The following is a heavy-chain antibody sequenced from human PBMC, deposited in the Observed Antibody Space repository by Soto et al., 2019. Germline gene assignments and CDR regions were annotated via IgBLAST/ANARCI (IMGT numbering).Heavy chain of an antibody. V-gene: IGHV3-23*01. CDR3: AKNQHAMAHDY. CDR2: IGSSGGST. Sequence: PGGSLRLSCAASGFTFSNYAMSWVRQAPGKELEWVSSIGSSGGSTDYADSVKGRFTISRDNSQNTLNLQMNSLRAEDTAIYFCAKNQHAMAHDYWGPGTLVTVSS. D-gene: IGHD2-8*01. CDR1: GFTFSNYA. J-gene: IGHJ4*02.